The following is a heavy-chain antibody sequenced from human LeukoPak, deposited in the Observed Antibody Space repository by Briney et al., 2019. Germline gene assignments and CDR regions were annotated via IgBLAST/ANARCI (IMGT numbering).Heavy chain of an antibody. D-gene: IGHD3-22*01. J-gene: IGHJ1*01. Sequence: SVKVSCKASGGTFSSYASSWVRQAPGQGLEWMGRIIPILGIANYAQKFQGRVTITADKSTSTAHMELSSLRSEDTAVYYCARDRYYYDSSGYYSMTEYFQHWGQGTLVTVSS. CDR3: ARDRYYYDSSGYYSMTEYFQH. CDR2: IIPILGIA. V-gene: IGHV1-69*04. CDR1: GGTFSSYA.